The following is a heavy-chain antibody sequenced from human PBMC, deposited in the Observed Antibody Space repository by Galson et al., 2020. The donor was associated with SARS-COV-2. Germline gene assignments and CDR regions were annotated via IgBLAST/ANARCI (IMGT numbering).Heavy chain of an antibody. CDR3: ARGHRGVVPSPVLGLGPYFPYYYMDV. D-gene: IGHD3-10*01. V-gene: IGHV4-34*01. Sequence: SQTLSLTCAVYGGSFSGYSWTWIRQPPGKGLEWIGEINIGGNTNYSPSLRSRVTVSVDSSKNQFSLNLRSVTAADTALYYCARGHRGVVPSPVLGLGPYFPYYYMDVWGKGTTVTVSS. CDR1: GGSFSGYS. CDR2: INIGGNT. J-gene: IGHJ6*03.